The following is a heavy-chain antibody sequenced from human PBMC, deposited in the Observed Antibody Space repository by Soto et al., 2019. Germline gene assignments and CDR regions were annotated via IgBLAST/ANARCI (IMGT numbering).Heavy chain of an antibody. V-gene: IGHV1-69*01. CDR3: ARDNMEIAAANWFDP. Sequence: QVQLVQSGAEVKKPGSSVKVSCKASGGTFSSFAISWVRQAPGQGLEWMGGIIPIYGTANYAQKFQGRVTITADESTSTAYMELSSLRSEDTAVYYCARDNMEIAAANWFDPWGQGTLVTVSS. D-gene: IGHD6-13*01. CDR2: IIPIYGTA. J-gene: IGHJ5*02. CDR1: GGTFSSFA.